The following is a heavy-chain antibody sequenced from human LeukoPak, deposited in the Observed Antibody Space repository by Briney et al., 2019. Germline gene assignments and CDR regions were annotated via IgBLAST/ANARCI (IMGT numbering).Heavy chain of an antibody. Sequence: SETLSLTCAVSGGSFSGYYWSWFRQPPGKGLEWIGEINHSVSTNYNPSLKSRVTISVDTSKNQFSLKLSSVTAADTAVYYCARGGSLNYSNYVFDYWGQGTLVTVSS. J-gene: IGHJ4*02. CDR3: ARGGSLNYSNYVFDY. V-gene: IGHV4-34*01. CDR2: INHSVST. CDR1: GGSFSGYY. D-gene: IGHD4-4*01.